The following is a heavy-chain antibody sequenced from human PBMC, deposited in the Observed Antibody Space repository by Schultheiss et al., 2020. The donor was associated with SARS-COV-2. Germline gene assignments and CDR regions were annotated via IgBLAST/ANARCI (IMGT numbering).Heavy chain of an antibody. CDR2: INHSGST. Sequence: SQTLSLTCAVSGYSISSGYYWGWIRQPPGKGLEWIGEINHSGSTNYNPSLKSRVTISVDTSKNQFSLKLSSVTAADTAVYYCARQAALGRYYYDSSGPFDYWGQGTLVTVSS. CDR3: ARQAALGRYYYDSSGPFDY. V-gene: IGHV4-38-2*01. J-gene: IGHJ4*02. D-gene: IGHD3-22*01. CDR1: GYSISSGYY.